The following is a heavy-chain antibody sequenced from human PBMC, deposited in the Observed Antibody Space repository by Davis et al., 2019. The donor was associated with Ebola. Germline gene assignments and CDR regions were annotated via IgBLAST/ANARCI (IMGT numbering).Heavy chain of an antibody. CDR2: ISSSRSYI. J-gene: IGHJ3*02. CDR1: GFTFSSYS. Sequence: GESLKISCAASGFTFSSYSMNWVRQAPGKCLEWVSTISSSRSYIYYADSVKGRFTISRDNAKNSLYLQMNSRRAEDTAVYYCARVVPAEDAFENWGQRTMVTVSS. CDR3: ARVVPAEDAFEN. V-gene: IGHV3-21*01. D-gene: IGHD2-2*01.